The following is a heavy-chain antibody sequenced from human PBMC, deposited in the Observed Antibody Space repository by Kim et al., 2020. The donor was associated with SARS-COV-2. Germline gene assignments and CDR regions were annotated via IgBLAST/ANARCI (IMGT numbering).Heavy chain of an antibody. V-gene: IGHV3-30-3*01. J-gene: IGHJ4*02. CDR1: GFTFSSYS. CDR3: ARALNYDFWSGYSGGWGFDY. D-gene: IGHD3-3*01. Sequence: GGSLRLSCAASGFTFSSYSMHWVRQAPDKGLEWVAVMSYDGSKKYYADSVKGRFTISRDNSKNTLYLQMNSLRAEDTAVYYCARALNYDFWSGYSGGWGFDYWGQGTLVIVSS. CDR2: MSYDGSKK.